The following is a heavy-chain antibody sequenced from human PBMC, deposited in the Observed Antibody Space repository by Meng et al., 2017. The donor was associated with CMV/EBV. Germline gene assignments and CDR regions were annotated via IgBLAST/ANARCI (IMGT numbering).Heavy chain of an antibody. Sequence: GGSLRLSCAASGFTFSSYAMHWVRQAPGKGLEWVAVISYDESNKYYADSVKGRFTISRDNSKNTLYLQMNSLRAEDTAVYYCARDRGEADAFDIWGQGTMVTVSS. J-gene: IGHJ3*02. CDR3: ARDRGEADAFDI. D-gene: IGHD3-10*01. V-gene: IGHV3-30*04. CDR2: ISYDESNK. CDR1: GFTFSSYA.